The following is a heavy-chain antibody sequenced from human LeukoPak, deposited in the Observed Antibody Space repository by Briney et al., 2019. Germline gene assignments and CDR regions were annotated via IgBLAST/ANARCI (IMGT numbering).Heavy chain of an antibody. CDR1: GGSISSYY. CDR2: IYTSGST. D-gene: IGHD3-10*01. CDR3: ARNILWFGEQDGVDWFDP. Sequence: SETLSLTCTVSGGSISSYYWSWIRQPAGKGLEWIGRIYTSGSTNYNPSLKSRVTISVDTSKNQFSLKLSSVTAADTAVYYCARNILWFGEQDGVDWFDPWGQGTLVTVSS. V-gene: IGHV4-4*07. J-gene: IGHJ5*02.